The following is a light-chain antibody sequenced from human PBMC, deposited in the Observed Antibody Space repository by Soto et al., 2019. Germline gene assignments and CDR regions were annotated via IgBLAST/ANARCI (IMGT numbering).Light chain of an antibody. J-gene: IGKJ5*01. CDR3: HQYDNWPKT. CDR2: GAS. CDR1: QSVSSN. Sequence: EVVVTQSPATCSVSPGEGATLSCRASQSVSSNLAWYQQKPGQAPRLLIYGASTRATGIPARFSGSGSGTEFTLTISSLQSEDFAVYYCHQYDNWPKTFGQGTRLEIK. V-gene: IGKV3-15*01.